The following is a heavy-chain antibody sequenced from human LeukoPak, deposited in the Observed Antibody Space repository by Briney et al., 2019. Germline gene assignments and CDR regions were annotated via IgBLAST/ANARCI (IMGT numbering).Heavy chain of an antibody. D-gene: IGHD6-6*01. V-gene: IGHV1-2*02. CDR3: ARNIAARPIGDAFDI. J-gene: IGHJ3*02. CDR2: INPNSGGT. Sequence: GASVKVSCKASGYTFTGYYMHWVRQAPGQGLEWMGWINPNSGGTNYVQKFQGRVTMTRDTSISTAYMELSRLRSDDTAVYYCARNIAARPIGDAFDIWGQGTMVTVSS. CDR1: GYTFTGYY.